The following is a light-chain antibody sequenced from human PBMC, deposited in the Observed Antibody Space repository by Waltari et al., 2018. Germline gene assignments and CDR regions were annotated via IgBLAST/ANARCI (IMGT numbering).Light chain of an antibody. Sequence: IQMTQSPSTLSASVGDRVPMTCRASQSVSRWLACYQQKPGKAHKLLIYKTSTLESGVPSRFSGSGSGTEFSLTISSLQPDDFATYYCQHYSTYSWTFGQGTKLEIK. CDR3: QHYSTYSWT. CDR2: KTS. J-gene: IGKJ1*01. V-gene: IGKV1-5*03. CDR1: QSVSRW.